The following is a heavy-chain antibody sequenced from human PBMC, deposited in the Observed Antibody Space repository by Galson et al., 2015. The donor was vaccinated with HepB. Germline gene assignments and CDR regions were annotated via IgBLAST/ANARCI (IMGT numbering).Heavy chain of an antibody. CDR2: IIPFFDTT. V-gene: IGHV1-69*13. D-gene: IGHD2-21*02. Sequence: SVKVSCKASGGTFSPYTISWVRQAPGQGLEWMGGIIPFFDTTNYAQRFQGRVTITADESTSTVYMELSSLTSEDTAVYYCAREGCGGDCYLNYMDVWGKGTTVTVSS. CDR1: GGTFSPYT. CDR3: AREGCGGDCYLNYMDV. J-gene: IGHJ6*03.